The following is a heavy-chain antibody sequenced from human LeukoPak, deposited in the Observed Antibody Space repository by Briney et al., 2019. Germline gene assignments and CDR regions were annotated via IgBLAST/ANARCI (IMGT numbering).Heavy chain of an antibody. J-gene: IGHJ4*02. CDR1: GFTFSSYA. V-gene: IGHV3-33*01. CDR3: ARGRPSRTYYFDF. Sequence: PGGSLRLSRAASGFTFSSYAIHWVRQAPGKGLEWVAVIWYDGIDKYYEDSVKGRFTISRDNSKNTVYLQMNSLRAEDTAVYYCARGRPSRTYYFDFWGQGTLVTVSS. CDR2: IWYDGIDK. D-gene: IGHD6-13*01.